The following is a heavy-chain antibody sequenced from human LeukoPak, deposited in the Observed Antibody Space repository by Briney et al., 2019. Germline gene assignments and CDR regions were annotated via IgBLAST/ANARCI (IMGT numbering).Heavy chain of an antibody. CDR2: VKGDGSAT. CDR1: GFIFTDYW. CDR3: ATSRGDF. J-gene: IGHJ4*02. V-gene: IGHV3-7*01. Sequence: PGGSLRLSCAAAGFIFTDYWMNWVRQAPGRVLEWLAIVKGDGSATSYVASVKGRLTTSRANGKTSLYLQTSSLRADQTAMSYCATSRGDFWGQGTLVTVSP.